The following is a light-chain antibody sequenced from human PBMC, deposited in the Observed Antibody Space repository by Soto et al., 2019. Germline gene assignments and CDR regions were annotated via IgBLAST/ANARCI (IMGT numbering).Light chain of an antibody. J-gene: IGKJ2*01. Sequence: EIAMTQSPLSLAVTPGEPASISCRSSQTLLHSNGYTYLDWYLQKPGQSPQLLIYLGSNRASGVPDRFIGSGSGTDFTLKISRVEAEDVGIFYCMQGLRPMYTFGQGTKLEIK. CDR2: LGS. CDR1: QTLLHSNGYTY. V-gene: IGKV2-28*01. CDR3: MQGLRPMYT.